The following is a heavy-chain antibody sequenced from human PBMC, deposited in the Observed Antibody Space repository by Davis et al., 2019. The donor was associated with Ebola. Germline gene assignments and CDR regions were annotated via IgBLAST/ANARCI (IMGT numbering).Heavy chain of an antibody. CDR2: IIPIFGTA. J-gene: IGHJ4*02. Sequence: SVKVSCKASGGTFSSYAISWVRQAPGQGLEWMGGIIPIFGTANYAQKFQRRVTITADESTSTAYMELSSLRSDDTAVYYCARDRRGFLEWLLLDYWGQGTLVTVSS. CDR3: ARDRRGFLEWLLLDY. D-gene: IGHD3-3*01. V-gene: IGHV1-69*13. CDR1: GGTFSSYA.